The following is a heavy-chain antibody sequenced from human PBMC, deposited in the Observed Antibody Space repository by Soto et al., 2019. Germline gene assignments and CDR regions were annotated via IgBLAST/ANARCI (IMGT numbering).Heavy chain of an antibody. D-gene: IGHD3-9*01. CDR1: GGSISSYY. CDR2: IYYSGST. Sequence: TSETLSLTCTVSGGSISSYYWSWIRQPPGKGLEWIGYIYYSGSTNYNPSLKSRVTISVDTSKNQFSLKLISVTAADTAVYYCARGALRYFDWFHYYGMDVWGQGTTVTVSS. CDR3: ARGALRYFDWFHYYGMDV. V-gene: IGHV4-59*08. J-gene: IGHJ6*02.